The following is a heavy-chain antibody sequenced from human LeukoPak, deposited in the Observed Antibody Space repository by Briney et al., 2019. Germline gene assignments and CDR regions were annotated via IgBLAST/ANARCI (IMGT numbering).Heavy chain of an antibody. D-gene: IGHD2-21*02. Sequence: GGSLRLSCAASGFTFSNYWMSWVRQAPGKGLEGVANIKQDGSEKYYVDSVKGRFTISRDNAKNSLYLEMNSLRAEDTAIYYCARLTCGGDCYSSSIDYWGQGTLVTVSS. CDR1: GFTFSNYW. CDR3: ARLTCGGDCYSSSIDY. V-gene: IGHV3-7*01. J-gene: IGHJ4*02. CDR2: IKQDGSEK.